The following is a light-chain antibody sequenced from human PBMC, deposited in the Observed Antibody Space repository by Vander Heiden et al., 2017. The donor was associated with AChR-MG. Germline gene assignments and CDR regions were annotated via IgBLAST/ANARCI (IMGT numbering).Light chain of an antibody. CDR1: QSLVHSDGNTY. CDR3: MQGTHLYT. J-gene: IGKJ2*01. V-gene: IGKV2-30*02. CDR2: KVS. Sequence: DIVMTQSPLSLPVTLGQPASISCRSSQSLVHSDGNTYLNWFQQRPGQSPRRLIYKVSNRDSGVPDRFSGSGSGTDFTLKISSMEAEDIGVYYCMQGTHLYTFGQGTKLEIK.